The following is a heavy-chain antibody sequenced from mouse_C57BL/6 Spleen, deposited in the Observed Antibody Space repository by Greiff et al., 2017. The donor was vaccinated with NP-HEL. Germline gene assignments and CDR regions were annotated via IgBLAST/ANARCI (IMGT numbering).Heavy chain of an antibody. Sequence: QVQLQQPGAELVMPGASVKLSCKASGYTFTSYWMHWVKQRPGQGLEWIGEIDPSDSYTNYNQKFKGKSTLTVDKSSSTAYMQLRNLTSEDSAVYYCAREDITTVVAREWYFDVWGTGTTVTVSS. D-gene: IGHD1-1*01. V-gene: IGHV1-69*01. J-gene: IGHJ1*03. CDR1: GYTFTSYW. CDR3: AREDITTVVAREWYFDV. CDR2: IDPSDSYT.